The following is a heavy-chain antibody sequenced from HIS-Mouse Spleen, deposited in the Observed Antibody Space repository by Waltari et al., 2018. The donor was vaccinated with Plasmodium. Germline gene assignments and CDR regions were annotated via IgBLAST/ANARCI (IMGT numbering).Heavy chain of an antibody. CDR1: GFTFSSYA. V-gene: IGHV3-30*04. CDR2: ISYDGSNK. D-gene: IGHD3-3*01. J-gene: IGHJ6*02. CDR3: ARLYYDFWSGYYPYGMDV. Sequence: VQLVESGGGVVQPGRSLRLSCAASGFTFSSYAMHWVRQAPGKGLEWVAVISYDGSNKYYADSVKGRFTISRDNSKNTLYLQMNSLRAEDTAVYYCARLYYDFWSGYYPYGMDVWGQGTTVTVSS.